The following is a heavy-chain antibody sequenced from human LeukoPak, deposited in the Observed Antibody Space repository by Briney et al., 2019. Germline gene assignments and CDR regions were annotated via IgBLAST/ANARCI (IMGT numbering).Heavy chain of an antibody. CDR2: ISSSSSTI. V-gene: IGHV3-48*01. J-gene: IGHJ6*03. CDR1: GFTFSNAW. Sequence: GGSLRLSCAASGFTFSNAWMSWVRQAPGKGLEWVSYISSSSSTIYYADSVKGRFTISRDNAKNSLYLQMNSLRAEDTAVYYCARDSGYSGSPDYYYYYMDVWGKGTTVTVSS. CDR3: ARDSGYSGSPDYYYYYMDV. D-gene: IGHD1-26*01.